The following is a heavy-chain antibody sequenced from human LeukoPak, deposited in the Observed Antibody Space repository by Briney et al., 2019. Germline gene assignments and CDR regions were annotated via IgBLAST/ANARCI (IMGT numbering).Heavy chain of an antibody. CDR3: ARDGPAAAFDY. V-gene: IGHV4-31*03. J-gene: IGHJ4*02. CDR2: IYYSGSI. CDR1: GGSISSGGYY. Sequence: SETLSLTRSVSGGSISSGGYYWSWIRQHPGKGLEWIGYIYYSGSINYNPSLKSRVTISVDTSKNQFALELNSVTAADTAVYYCARDGPAAAFDYWGQGTMVTVSS. D-gene: IGHD2-2*01.